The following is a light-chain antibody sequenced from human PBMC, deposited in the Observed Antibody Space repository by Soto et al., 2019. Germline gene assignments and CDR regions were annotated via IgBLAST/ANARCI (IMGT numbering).Light chain of an antibody. CDR1: SSNIGTSS. CDR2: TTN. Sequence: SALTQPHSASGTPGQRVTISCSGSSSNIGTSSVHWFQQLPGTAPKLLISTTNQRPSGVPERFSGSKSGTSASLAISGLQSEDEADYYWAAWDDSLNGHVFGTGTKATGL. CDR3: AAWDDSLNGHV. J-gene: IGLJ1*01. V-gene: IGLV1-44*01.